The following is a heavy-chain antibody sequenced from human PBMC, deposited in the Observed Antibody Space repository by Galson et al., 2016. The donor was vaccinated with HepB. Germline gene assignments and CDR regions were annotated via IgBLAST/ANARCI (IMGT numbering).Heavy chain of an antibody. D-gene: IGHD1-14*01. CDR3: AKTQEPSLPNLIDS. Sequence: SLRLSCAASGFTFNNYAIHWVRQAPGKGLEWMALISYDASTKYYADSVKGRSTISRDNSQDTVYLQMNSLRTEDTALYYCAKTQEPSLPNLIDSWGLGTLVTVSS. V-gene: IGHV3-30*18. J-gene: IGHJ4*02. CDR1: GFTFNNYA. CDR2: ISYDASTK.